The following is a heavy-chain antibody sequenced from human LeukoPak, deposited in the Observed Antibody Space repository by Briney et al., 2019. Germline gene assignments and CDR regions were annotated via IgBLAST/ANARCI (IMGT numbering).Heavy chain of an antibody. J-gene: IGHJ5*02. CDR1: GGSFSGYY. Sequence: SETLSLTCAVYGGSFSGYYWSWIRKPPGKGLEWIGEINHSGSTNYNPSLKSRVTISVDTSRNQFSLKRSSVTAAATAVYYCASARDIVVVPAIRWGWFDPWGQGTLVTVSS. V-gene: IGHV4-34*01. CDR3: ASARDIVVVPAIRWGWFDP. D-gene: IGHD2-2*01. CDR2: INHSGST.